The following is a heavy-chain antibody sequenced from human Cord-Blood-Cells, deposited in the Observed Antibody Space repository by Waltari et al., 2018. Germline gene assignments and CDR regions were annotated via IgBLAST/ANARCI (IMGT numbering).Heavy chain of an antibody. Sequence: EVQLLESGGGLVQPGGSLRLSCAASGFTFSSYAMSWVRQAPGKGLEWVSAISGSGGSTYYADSVKGRFTISRDNSKNTLYLQMNSLRDEDTAVYYCAKDALIIAAAGPYFDYWGQGTLVTVSS. CDR1: GFTFSSYA. J-gene: IGHJ4*02. CDR2: ISGSGGST. V-gene: IGHV3-23*01. D-gene: IGHD6-13*01. CDR3: AKDALIIAAAGPYFDY.